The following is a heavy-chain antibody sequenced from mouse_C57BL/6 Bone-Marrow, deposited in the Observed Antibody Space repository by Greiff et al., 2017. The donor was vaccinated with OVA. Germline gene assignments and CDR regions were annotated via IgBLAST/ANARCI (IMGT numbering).Heavy chain of an antibody. V-gene: IGHV1-82*01. CDR1: GYAFSSSW. J-gene: IGHJ2*01. CDR3: AREPGSRFLCDY. Sequence: QVQLQQSGPELVKPGASVKISCKASGYAFSSSWMNWVKQRPGKGLEWIGRLYPGDGDTNYNGKFKGKATLTADKSSSTAYMQLSSLTSEDSAVYFCAREPGSRFLCDYWGQGTTLTVSS. CDR2: LYPGDGDT. D-gene: IGHD1-1*01.